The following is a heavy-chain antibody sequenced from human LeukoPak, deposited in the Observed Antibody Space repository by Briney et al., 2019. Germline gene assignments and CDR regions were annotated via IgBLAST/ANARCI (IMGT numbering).Heavy chain of an antibody. CDR1: GFTFSSYA. CDR3: AKDSIVVAVYYFDY. D-gene: IGHD6-19*01. J-gene: IGHJ4*02. V-gene: IGHV3-23*01. Sequence: PGGSLRLSCAASGFTFSSYAMSWVRQAPGKGLEWVSAISGSGGSTYYADSVKGRFTISRDNTKNTLYLQMNSLRAEDTAAYYCAKDSIVVAVYYFDYWGQGTLVTVSS. CDR2: ISGSGGST.